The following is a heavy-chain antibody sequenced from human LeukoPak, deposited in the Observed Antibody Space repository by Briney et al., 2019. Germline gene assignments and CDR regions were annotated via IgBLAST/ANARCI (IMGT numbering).Heavy chain of an antibody. J-gene: IGHJ4*02. Sequence: GASVKDSCKASGYTFISYGISWVRQAPGQGLEWMGWISAYNGNTNYAQKLQSRVTMTTDTTTSTAYMEQRRLRYDDTGVYYCARDLVFTVVTRTIVPLDYWGQRTLVTVSS. D-gene: IGHD4-23*01. CDR1: GYTFISYG. CDR3: ARDLVFTVVTRTIVPLDY. V-gene: IGHV1-18*01. CDR2: ISAYNGNT.